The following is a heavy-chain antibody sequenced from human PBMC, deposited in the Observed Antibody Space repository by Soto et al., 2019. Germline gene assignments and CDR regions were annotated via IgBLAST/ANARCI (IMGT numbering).Heavy chain of an antibody. CDR2: VYPGDSDT. D-gene: IGHD3-16*01. CDR1: GNSFTSYW. Sequence: EECLTICCKGSGNSFTSYWIGWVRQMPGKGLEWMGIVYPGDSDTRYSPSFQGQVTISADKSISTAYLQWSSLKASDTAMYYCARRGYVDYYGMDVWGQGTTVTVSS. V-gene: IGHV5-51*01. CDR3: ARRGYVDYYGMDV. J-gene: IGHJ6*02.